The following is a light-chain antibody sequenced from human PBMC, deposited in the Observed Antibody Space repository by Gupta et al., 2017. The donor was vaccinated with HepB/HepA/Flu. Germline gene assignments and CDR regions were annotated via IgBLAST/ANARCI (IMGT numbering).Light chain of an antibody. CDR1: SSDVGSYNL. CDR2: EVS. Sequence: QSALPQSASVSGSPGQSITISCTGTSSDVGSYNLVYWYQQHSGKAPKFMIYEVSKRPSGVANRFSGSKAGNTASLTISGLQAEDDADYYCCSYAGSSTYVFGTGTKVTVL. CDR3: CSYAGSSTYV. J-gene: IGLJ1*01. V-gene: IGLV2-23*02.